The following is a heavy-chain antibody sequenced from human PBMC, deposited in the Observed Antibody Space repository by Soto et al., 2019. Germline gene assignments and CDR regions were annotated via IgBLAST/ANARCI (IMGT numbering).Heavy chain of an antibody. V-gene: IGHV1-18*01. D-gene: IGHD2-15*01. Sequence: ASVKVSCKASGYTFTSYCISWVRQAPGQGLEWMGWISAYNGNTNYAQKLQGRVTMTTDTSTSTAYMELRSLRSDDTAVYYCARDRIVVVVAAHNWFDPWGQGTLVTVSS. CDR2: ISAYNGNT. J-gene: IGHJ5*02. CDR3: ARDRIVVVVAAHNWFDP. CDR1: GYTFTSYC.